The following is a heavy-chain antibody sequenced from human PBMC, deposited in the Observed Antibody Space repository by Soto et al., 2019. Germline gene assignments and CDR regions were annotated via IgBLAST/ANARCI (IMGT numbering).Heavy chain of an antibody. CDR3: GRTYTGG. D-gene: IGHD3-10*01. J-gene: IGHJ4*02. CDR2: ISGSEDRT. V-gene: IGHV3-23*01. Sequence: LQSGGGVVQPGESLRLSCAASGFSLRDHALSWVRQAAGGGLEWVSGISGSEDRTNYADFVRGRFIISKDRAKNTLYLDMSGLRVDDTAVYFCGRTYTGGWGQGTLVTVSS. CDR1: GFSLRDHA.